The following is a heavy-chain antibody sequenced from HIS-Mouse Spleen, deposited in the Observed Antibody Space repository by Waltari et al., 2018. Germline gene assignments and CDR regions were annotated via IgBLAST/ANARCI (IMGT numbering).Heavy chain of an antibody. V-gene: IGHV4-39*07. J-gene: IGHJ2*01. Sequence: QLQLQESGPGLVKTSETLSLTSTLSGGSLSSRRYSWGWIRQPPGKGREWIGSLYYSGSTYSNPSLKSRVTISVDTSKNQFSLKLSSVTAADTAVYYCAREIPYSSSWYDWYFDLWGRGTLVTVSS. CDR2: LYYSGST. CDR3: AREIPYSSSWYDWYFDL. CDR1: GGSLSSRRYS. D-gene: IGHD6-13*01.